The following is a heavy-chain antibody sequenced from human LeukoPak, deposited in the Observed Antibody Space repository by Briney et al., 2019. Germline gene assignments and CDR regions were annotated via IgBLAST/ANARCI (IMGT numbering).Heavy chain of an antibody. CDR3: VKAITGTTGGYYFDF. CDR2: ISGSGGST. Sequence: GGSLRLSCAASGFTFSSYAMSWVRQAPGKGLEWVSAISGSGGSTYYADSVKGRFTISRDNAKDSLFLQMNSLRAEDTALYYCVKAITGTTGGYYFDFWGQGTLVTVSS. D-gene: IGHD1-20*01. V-gene: IGHV3-23*01. CDR1: GFTFSSYA. J-gene: IGHJ4*02.